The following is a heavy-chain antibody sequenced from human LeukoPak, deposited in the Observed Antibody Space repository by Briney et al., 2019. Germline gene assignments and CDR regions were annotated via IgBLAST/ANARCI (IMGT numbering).Heavy chain of an antibody. J-gene: IGHJ6*02. V-gene: IGHV3-48*03. Sequence: GGSLRLSCAASGFTFSSYAMSWVRQAPGKGLEWVSYIRSSGSTIYYADSVKGRFTISRDNAKNSLYLQMNSLRAEDTAVYYCASGSNYGFWSGYPPGYGMDVWGQGTTVTVSS. D-gene: IGHD3-3*01. CDR1: GFTFSSYA. CDR3: ASGSNYGFWSGYPPGYGMDV. CDR2: IRSSGSTI.